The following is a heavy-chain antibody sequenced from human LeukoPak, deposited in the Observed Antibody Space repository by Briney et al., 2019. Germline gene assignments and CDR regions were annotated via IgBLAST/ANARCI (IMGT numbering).Heavy chain of an antibody. CDR3: ARDPRIFGVVIDYYGMDV. D-gene: IGHD3-3*01. Sequence: ASVKVSCKASGYTFTGYYMHWVRQAPGQGLEWMGWINPNSGGTNYAQKFQGRATMTRDTSISTAYMELSRLRSDDTAVYYCARDPRIFGVVIDYYGMDVWGQGTTVTVSS. V-gene: IGHV1-2*02. J-gene: IGHJ6*02. CDR2: INPNSGGT. CDR1: GYTFTGYY.